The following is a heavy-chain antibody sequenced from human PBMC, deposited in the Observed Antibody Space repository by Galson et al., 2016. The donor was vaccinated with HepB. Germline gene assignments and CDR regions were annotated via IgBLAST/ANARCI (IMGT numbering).Heavy chain of an antibody. CDR2: VTDSATTI. CDR1: GLTFKNYN. Sequence: SLRLSCAASGLTFKNYNMNWVRQAPGKGPEWVAYVTDSATTIYYADSVRGRFIISRDNANSSLYLQMNSLRDEDTALYYCVRLERGVAVGGYFRGWYFDLWGRGTLVTVSS. D-gene: IGHD3-22*01. J-gene: IGHJ2*01. CDR3: VRLERGVAVGGYFRGWYFDL. V-gene: IGHV3-48*02.